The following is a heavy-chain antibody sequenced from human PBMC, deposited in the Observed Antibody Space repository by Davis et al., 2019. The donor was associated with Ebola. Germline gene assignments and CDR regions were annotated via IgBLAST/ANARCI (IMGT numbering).Heavy chain of an antibody. Sequence: AASVKVSCKASGYTLTSYGISWVRQAPGQGLEWMGWISAYNGNTNYAQKLQGRVTMTTDTSTRTAYMELRSLRSDDTAVYYCARDGQQQLLVDTWFDPWGQGTLVTVSS. D-gene: IGHD6-13*01. J-gene: IGHJ5*02. CDR2: ISAYNGNT. CDR1: GYTLTSYG. V-gene: IGHV1-18*01. CDR3: ARDGQQQLLVDTWFDP.